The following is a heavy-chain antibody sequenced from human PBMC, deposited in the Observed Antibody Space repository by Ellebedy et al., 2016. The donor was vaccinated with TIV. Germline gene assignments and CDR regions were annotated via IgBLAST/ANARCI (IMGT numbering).Heavy chain of an antibody. CDR3: HAISGTTVSTQFDY. V-gene: IGHV1-69*04. Sequence: AASVKVSCKASGGTFRSFAISWVRQAPGQGLEWMGRIIPILGMANYAQKFQGRVTIIADMSTSTAYMELSSLKSEDTAVYYCHAISGTTVSTQFDYWGQGTLVTASS. CDR1: GGTFRSFA. CDR2: IIPILGMA. D-gene: IGHD4-17*01. J-gene: IGHJ4*02.